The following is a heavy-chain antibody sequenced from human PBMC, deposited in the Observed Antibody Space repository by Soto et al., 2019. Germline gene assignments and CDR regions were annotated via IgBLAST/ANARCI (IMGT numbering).Heavy chain of an antibody. V-gene: IGHV3-30*18. J-gene: IGHJ4*02. D-gene: IGHD3-22*01. CDR2: TSYDGRNN. CDR3: AKDTYYHDSSGFYVFDY. CDR1: GNIFSSYG. Sequence: PGGSLKLSCAASGNIFSSYGMHWVRQAPGKGLEWVAVTSYDGRNNNYADSVRGRFTISRDNSKNTLYLQMNSLRAEDTAVYYCAKDTYYHDSSGFYVFDYWGQGTPVTVSS.